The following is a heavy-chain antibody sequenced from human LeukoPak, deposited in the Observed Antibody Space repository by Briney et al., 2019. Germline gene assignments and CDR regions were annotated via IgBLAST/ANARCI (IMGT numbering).Heavy chain of an antibody. J-gene: IGHJ6*02. CDR2: INPNRGGT. V-gene: IGHV1-2*02. Sequence: GASVKVSCKASGYTFTGYFMHWVRQAPGQGLEWMGWINPNRGGTNYAQKFQGRVTMTRDTSISTAYMELSRLRFDDTAVYYCAILTAVPGTSYYGMDVWGQGTTVTVTS. CDR3: AILTAVPGTSYYGMDV. CDR1: GYTFTGYF. D-gene: IGHD6-19*01.